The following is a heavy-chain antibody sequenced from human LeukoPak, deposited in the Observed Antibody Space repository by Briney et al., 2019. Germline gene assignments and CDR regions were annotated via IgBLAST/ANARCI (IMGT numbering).Heavy chain of an antibody. CDR3: ARGSEIAAADIDY. J-gene: IGHJ4*02. V-gene: IGHV3-33*01. CDR1: GFTFSSYG. D-gene: IGHD6-13*01. Sequence: PGGSLRLSCAASGFTFSSYGMHWVRQAPGKGLEWVAVIWYDGSNKYYADSVKGRFTISRDNSENTLYLQMNSLRAEDTAVYYCARGSEIAAADIDYWGQGTLVTVSS. CDR2: IWYDGSNK.